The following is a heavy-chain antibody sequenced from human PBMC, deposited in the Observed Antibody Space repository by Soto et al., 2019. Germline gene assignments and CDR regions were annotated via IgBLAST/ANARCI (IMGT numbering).Heavy chain of an antibody. Sequence: SGPTLVNPTQTLTLTCTSSGFSLGTSGMRVSWIRQPPGKALEWLARIDWDDDKFYNTSLKTRLTISKDSSKSQVVLTMTNMDPVDTATYYCARMFHCSGGTCPFDYWGQGALVTVSS. CDR3: ARMFHCSGGTCPFDY. CDR1: GFSLGTSGMR. V-gene: IGHV2-70*04. CDR2: IDWDDDK. D-gene: IGHD2-15*01. J-gene: IGHJ4*02.